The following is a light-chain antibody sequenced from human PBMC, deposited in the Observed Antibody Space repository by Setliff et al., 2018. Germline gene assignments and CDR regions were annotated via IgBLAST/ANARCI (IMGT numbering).Light chain of an antibody. J-gene: IGLJ1*01. Sequence: SYELSQPRSVSVAPGQTAKITCEGDNIEDRSVHWYQQKPGQVPVLVVYDDSDRPSGIPERFSGSNSGNTATLTIGRVEAGDEADYYCQVWDSGTDRHYVFGTGTKVTVL. V-gene: IGLV3-21*02. CDR2: DDS. CDR1: NIEDRS. CDR3: QVWDSGTDRHYV.